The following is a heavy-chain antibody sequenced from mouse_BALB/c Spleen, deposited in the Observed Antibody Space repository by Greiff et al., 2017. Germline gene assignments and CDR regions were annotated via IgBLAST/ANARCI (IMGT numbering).Heavy chain of an antibody. D-gene: IGHD1-1*01. J-gene: IGHJ4*01. Sequence: EVQLVESGGGLVKPGGSLKLSCAASGFTFSSYAMSWVRQTPEKRLEWVATISSGGSYTYYPDSVKGRFTISRDNAKNTLYLQMSSLRSEDTAMYYCARLFTVVEDAMDYWGQGTSVTVSS. CDR1: GFTFSSYA. CDR3: ARLFTVVEDAMDY. CDR2: ISSGGSYT. V-gene: IGHV5-9-3*01.